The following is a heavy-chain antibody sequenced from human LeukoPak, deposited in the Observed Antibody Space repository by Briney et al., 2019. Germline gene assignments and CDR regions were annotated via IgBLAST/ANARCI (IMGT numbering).Heavy chain of an antibody. Sequence: GGSLRLSCAASGFAFSSYAMTWVRQAPGKGLEWVSAISDDGDAKYADSVKGRFTISRDNSKNTLYLQMNSLRAEDTAVYYCARLSGSFGRYYFDYWGQGTLVTVSS. CDR3: ARLSGSFGRYYFDY. CDR2: ISDDGDA. J-gene: IGHJ4*02. D-gene: IGHD1-26*01. V-gene: IGHV3-23*01. CDR1: GFAFSSYA.